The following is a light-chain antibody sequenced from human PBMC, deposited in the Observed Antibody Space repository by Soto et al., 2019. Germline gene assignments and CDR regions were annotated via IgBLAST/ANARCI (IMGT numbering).Light chain of an antibody. CDR2: EVT. CDR3: SSYASDITHV. Sequence: QSALTQPASVSGSPGQSITISCTGTSSDIGAYNYVSWYRQHPGEAPKLIIYEVTHRTSGISSRFSGSKSGNTASLTISGLQAEDEADYYCSSYASDITHVFGGGTKLTVL. V-gene: IGLV2-14*01. CDR1: SSDIGAYNY. J-gene: IGLJ3*02.